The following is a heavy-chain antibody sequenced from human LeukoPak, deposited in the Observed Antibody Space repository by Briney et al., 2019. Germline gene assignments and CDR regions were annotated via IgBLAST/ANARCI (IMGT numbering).Heavy chain of an antibody. CDR1: GFTVSSNY. CDR2: IYSGGST. D-gene: IGHD5-18*01. V-gene: IGHV3-53*01. Sequence: PGGSLRLSCAASGFTVSSNYMSWVRQAPGKGLEWVSVIYSGGSTYYADSVKGRFTISRDNSKNTLYLQMNSLRAEDTAVYYCARGIHSYGYYYYYYMDVWGKGTTVTISS. J-gene: IGHJ6*03. CDR3: ARGIHSYGYYYYYYMDV.